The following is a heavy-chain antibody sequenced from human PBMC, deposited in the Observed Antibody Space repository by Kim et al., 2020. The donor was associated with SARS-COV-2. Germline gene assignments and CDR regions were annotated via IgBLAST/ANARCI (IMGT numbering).Heavy chain of an antibody. D-gene: IGHD6-13*01. J-gene: IGHJ4*02. Sequence: PETLSLTCTVSGDSISYYYCSCIRQPPGKGLEWIGYIYYSGSTNYNPSLKSRVTISVDTSKNQFSLELTSVTAADTAVNYCARSEGRSSWHQFDHWGEGTLVTVS. CDR3: ARSEGRSSWHQFDH. CDR1: GDSISYYY. V-gene: IGHV4-59*01. CDR2: IYYSGST.